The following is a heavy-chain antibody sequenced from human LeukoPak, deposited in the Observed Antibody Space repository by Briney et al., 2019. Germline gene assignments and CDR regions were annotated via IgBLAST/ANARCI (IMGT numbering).Heavy chain of an antibody. CDR3: ARTYYDFWSGYSSFDY. Sequence: PSETLTLTCTASGCSISSYYWSWIRQPPGKGLEWIGYIYYSGSTNYNPSLKSRGTISVDTSKNQCSLKLSSVTAADTAVYYCARTYYDFWSGYSSFDYWGQGTLVAVSS. CDR2: IYYSGST. D-gene: IGHD3-3*01. CDR1: GCSISSYY. V-gene: IGHV4-59*01. J-gene: IGHJ4*02.